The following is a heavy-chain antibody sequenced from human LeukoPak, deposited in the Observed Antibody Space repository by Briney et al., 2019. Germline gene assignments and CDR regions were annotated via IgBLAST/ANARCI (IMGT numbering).Heavy chain of an antibody. CDR1: GYTFTRYD. V-gene: IGHV1-8*01. Sequence: ASVKVSCKASGYTFTRYDINWVRQATGQGLEWMGWMNPNSGNTGYAQKFQGRVTMTRNTSISTAYMELSSLRSEDTAVYYCAREVPPYGYMDVWGKGTTVTISS. D-gene: IGHD3-10*01. CDR3: AREVPPYGYMDV. J-gene: IGHJ6*03. CDR2: MNPNSGNT.